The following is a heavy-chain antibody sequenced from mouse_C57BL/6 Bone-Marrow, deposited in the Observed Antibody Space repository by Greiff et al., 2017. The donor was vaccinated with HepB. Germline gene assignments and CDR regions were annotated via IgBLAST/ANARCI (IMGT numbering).Heavy chain of an antibody. CDR2: ISNLAYSI. J-gene: IGHJ1*03. CDR3: ARMTTVGYFDV. CDR1: GFTFSDYG. V-gene: IGHV5-15*01. D-gene: IGHD1-1*01. Sequence: EVKLVESGGGLVQPGGSLKLSCAASGFTFSDYGMAWVRQAPRKGPEWVAFISNLAYSIYYADTVTGLFTISRENAKNTLYLEMSSLRSEDTAMYYCARMTTVGYFDVWGTGTTVTVSS.